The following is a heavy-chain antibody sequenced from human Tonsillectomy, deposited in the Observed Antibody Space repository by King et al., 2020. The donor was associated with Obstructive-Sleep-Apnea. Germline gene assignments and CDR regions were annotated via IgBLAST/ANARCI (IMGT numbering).Heavy chain of an antibody. Sequence: VQLVESGGGLVQPGRSLRLSCAASGFRFDDYAMHWVRQAPGKGLYRVSGISWNSGRTGDAASVKGRFTISRDNAKNSLYLQMNSLRAEDTALYYCAKDRGESVEEYYFDYWGQGTLVTVSS. CDR2: ISWNSGRT. D-gene: IGHD3-10*01. CDR1: GFRFDDYA. J-gene: IGHJ4*02. CDR3: AKDRGESVEEYYFDY. V-gene: IGHV3-9*01.